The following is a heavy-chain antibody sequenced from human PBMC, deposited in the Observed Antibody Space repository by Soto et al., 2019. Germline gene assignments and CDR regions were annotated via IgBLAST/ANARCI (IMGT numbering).Heavy chain of an antibody. CDR2: ISSSSSTI. J-gene: IGHJ6*02. D-gene: IGHD6-6*01. Sequence: GGSLRLSCAASGFTFSSYSMNWVRQAPGKGLEWVSYISSSSSTIYYADSVKGRFTISRDNAKNSLYLQMNSLRDEDTAVYYCARSPRAARPFSYYYYYGMDVWAQGTTVTVSS. CDR3: ARSPRAARPFSYYYYYGMDV. CDR1: GFTFSSYS. V-gene: IGHV3-48*02.